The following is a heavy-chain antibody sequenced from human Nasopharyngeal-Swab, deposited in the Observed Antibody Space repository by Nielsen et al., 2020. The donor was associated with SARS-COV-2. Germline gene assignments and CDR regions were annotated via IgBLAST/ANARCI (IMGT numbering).Heavy chain of an antibody. J-gene: IGHJ4*02. CDR2: ISYDGSNK. CDR1: GFTFSGYA. CDR3: ARVGLRFLEWLYNYYFDY. V-gene: IGHV3-30-3*01. Sequence: GGSLRLSCAASGFTFSGYAMHWVRQAPGKGLEWVAVISYDGSNKYYADSVKGRFTISRDNSKNTLYLQMNSLRAEDTAVYYCARVGLRFLEWLYNYYFDYWGQGTLVTVSS. D-gene: IGHD3-3*01.